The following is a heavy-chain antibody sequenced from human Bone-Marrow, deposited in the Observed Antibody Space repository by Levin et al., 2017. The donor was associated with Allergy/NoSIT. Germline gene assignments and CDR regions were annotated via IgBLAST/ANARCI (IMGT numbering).Heavy chain of an antibody. CDR1: GFTFHNFV. Sequence: PSETLSLTCAASGFTFHNFVMNWVRQAPGKGPERVSGVSSSGNSFYAASVKGRFTISRDNSRNTLSLQLNSLRADDTAVYYCARIFVGGSGESCFDRWGQGTLVTVSS. D-gene: IGHD3-3*01. CDR2: VSSSGNS. J-gene: IGHJ5*02. V-gene: IGHV3-23*01. CDR3: ARIFVGGSGESCFDR.